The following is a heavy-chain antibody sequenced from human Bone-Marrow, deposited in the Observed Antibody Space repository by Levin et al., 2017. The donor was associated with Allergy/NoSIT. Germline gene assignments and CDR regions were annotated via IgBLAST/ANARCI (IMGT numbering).Heavy chain of an antibody. CDR3: ARDLRPARKSGGSCYSGYYYYYGMDV. V-gene: IGHV3-48*03. J-gene: IGHJ6*02. Sequence: PGGSLRLSCAASGFTFSSYEMNWVRQAPGKGLEWVSYISSSGSTIYYADSVKGRFTISRDNAKNSLYLQMNSLRAEDTAVYYCARDLRPARKSGGSCYSGYYYYYGMDVWGQGTTVTVSS. CDR2: ISSSGSTI. D-gene: IGHD2-15*01. CDR1: GFTFSSYE.